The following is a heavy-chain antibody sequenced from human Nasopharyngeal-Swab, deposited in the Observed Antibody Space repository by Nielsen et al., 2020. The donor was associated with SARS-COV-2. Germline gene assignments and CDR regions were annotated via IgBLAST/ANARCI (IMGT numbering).Heavy chain of an antibody. D-gene: IGHD5-18*01. CDR2: INHSGRT. CDR3: ARLPHRDTAMVKAVVLDY. V-gene: IGHV4-34*01. CDR1: GGSFSVSY. J-gene: IGHJ4*02. Sequence: SQTLSLTCAVYGGSFSVSYWSWIRQPPGKGLELIVEINHSGRTNYNPSPKSRVPISVDTSKNQFSLKLSSVTAADTAVYYCARLPHRDTAMVKAVVLDYWGQGTLVTVSS.